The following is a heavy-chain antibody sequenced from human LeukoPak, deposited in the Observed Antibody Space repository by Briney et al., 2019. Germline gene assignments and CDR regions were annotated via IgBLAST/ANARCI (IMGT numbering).Heavy chain of an antibody. J-gene: IGHJ5*02. V-gene: IGHV4-59*01. CDR1: GGSISSYY. CDR2: IYYSGST. Sequence: SETLSLTCTVSGGSISSYYWSWIRQPPGKGLEWIGYIYYSGSTNYNPSLKSRVTISVDTSKNQFSLKLSSVTAADTAVYYCAREVPWFGELPNLFDPWGQGTLVTVSS. CDR3: AREVPWFGELPNLFDP. D-gene: IGHD3-10*01.